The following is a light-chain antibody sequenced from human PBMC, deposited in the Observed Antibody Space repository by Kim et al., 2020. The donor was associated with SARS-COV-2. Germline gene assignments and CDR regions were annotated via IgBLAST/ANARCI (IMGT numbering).Light chain of an antibody. J-gene: IGLJ3*02. CDR3: NSRDSSGNHWV. CDR2: GKN. Sequence: ALGQTVRITCQGDSLRNYYASWYQQKPRLAPVLVIYGKNNRPSGIPDRFSGSSSGNTASLTITGAQAEDEADYYCNSRDSSGNHWVFGGGTKLTVL. CDR1: SLRNYY. V-gene: IGLV3-19*01.